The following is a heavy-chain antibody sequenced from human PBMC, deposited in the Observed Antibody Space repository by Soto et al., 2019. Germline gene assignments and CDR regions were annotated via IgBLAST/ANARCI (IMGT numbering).Heavy chain of an antibody. CDR2: VFFSGST. J-gene: IGHJ5*02. CDR3: ASHPTYDSSGYLT. CDR1: GGTISSYY. V-gene: IGHV4-59*08. Sequence: PSETLSLTCTVAGGTISSYYWSWIRQPPGKGLEWIGYVFFSGSTNYNPSLKSRVTISVDTSKNQFSLKLSSVTAADTAVYYCASHPTYDSSGYLTWGQGTLVTVSS. D-gene: IGHD3-22*01.